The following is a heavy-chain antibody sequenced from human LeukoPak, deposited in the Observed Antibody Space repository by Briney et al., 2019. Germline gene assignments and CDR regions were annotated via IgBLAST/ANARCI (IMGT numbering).Heavy chain of an antibody. CDR2: INHSGST. D-gene: IGHD3-9*01. CDR1: GGSLRGYY. J-gene: IGHJ5*02. CDR3: ARGRLTTGGWFDP. Sequence: SETLSLTCAVYGGSLRGYYWSWIGQPPGKGLEWIGEINHSGSTNYNPSLKILVTISVATSKHQFSLKLTSVTAADTAVYYCARGRLTTGGWFDPWGQGTLVTVSS. V-gene: IGHV4-34*01.